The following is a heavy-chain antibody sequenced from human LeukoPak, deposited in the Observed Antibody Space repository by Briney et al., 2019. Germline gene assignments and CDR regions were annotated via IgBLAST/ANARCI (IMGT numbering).Heavy chain of an antibody. J-gene: IGHJ3*02. CDR1: GYSFINYG. CDR3: ATESAFDI. CDR2: ITAGNDNT. Sequence: ASVKVSCKSSGYSFINYGLHWVRQAPGQRLEWMGWITAGNDNTRYSQNFQGRFTITRDTSASTAYMELSSLRSEDTAVYYCATESAFDIWGQGTMVTVSS. V-gene: IGHV1-3*01.